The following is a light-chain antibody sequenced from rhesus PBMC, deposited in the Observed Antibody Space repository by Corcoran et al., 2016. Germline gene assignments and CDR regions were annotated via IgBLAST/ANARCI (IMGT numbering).Light chain of an antibody. CDR2: KVS. J-gene: IGKJ1*01. V-gene: IGKV1-74*01. Sequence: DIQMTQSPSPLSVSIGDRVTITCRASENVNNYLNWYQQKPGKAPKLLIYKVSTLKSGVPSRFRGRGSGTDYTLTISRLQPEDVATYYCQHGYGTPWTFGQGTKVEIK. CDR1: ENVNNY. CDR3: QHGYGTPWT.